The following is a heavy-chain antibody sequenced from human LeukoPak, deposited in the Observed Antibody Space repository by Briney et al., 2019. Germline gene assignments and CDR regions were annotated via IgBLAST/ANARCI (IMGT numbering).Heavy chain of an antibody. CDR3: ARVRDYDNHLPSDY. CDR2: ISSSSSTI. CDR1: GFTFSSYS. J-gene: IGHJ4*02. D-gene: IGHD3-16*01. Sequence: PGGSLRLSCAASGFTFSSYSMSWVRQAPGKGLEWVSYISSSSSTIYYADSVKGRFTISRDNAKNSLYLQMNSLRAEDTAVYYCARVRDYDNHLPSDYWGQGTLVTVSS. V-gene: IGHV3-48*01.